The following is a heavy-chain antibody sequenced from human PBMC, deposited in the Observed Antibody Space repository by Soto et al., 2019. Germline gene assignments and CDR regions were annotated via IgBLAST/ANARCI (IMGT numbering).Heavy chain of an antibody. CDR3: VGPGTTENF. J-gene: IGHJ1*01. CDR1: GASVNTGGYY. V-gene: IGHV4-30-4*01. D-gene: IGHD1-7*01. Sequence: VQLQGSGPGLVKPSQTLSLTCTVSGASVNTGGYYRSYIRQPPGQGLEWLGYIFYSGDTYYNPSLKSRATISLNTSRNQFSLTLTSVTSAATAFYSCVGPGTTENFWGQGTLVTVSS. CDR2: IFYSGDT.